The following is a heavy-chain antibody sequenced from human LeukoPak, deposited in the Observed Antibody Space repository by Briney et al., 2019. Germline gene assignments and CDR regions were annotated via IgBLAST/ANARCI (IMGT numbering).Heavy chain of an antibody. D-gene: IGHD2-15*01. Sequence: GGSLRLSCAASGFTVSSNYMSWVRQAPGKGLGWVSVIFSGGSTYYADAVKGRFTISRDNSKNTLYLQMNSLRAEDTAVYYCARAPGYCSGGTCYGDYYYGMDVWGQGTTVTVSS. J-gene: IGHJ6*02. CDR2: IFSGGST. CDR1: GFTVSSNY. V-gene: IGHV3-66*01. CDR3: ARAPGYCSGGTCYGDYYYGMDV.